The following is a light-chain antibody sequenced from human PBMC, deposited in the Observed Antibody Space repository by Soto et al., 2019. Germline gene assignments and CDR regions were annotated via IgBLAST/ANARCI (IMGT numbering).Light chain of an antibody. CDR2: EVS. Sequence: QSALTQPASVSGSPGQSITISCTGTSSDVGGYNYVSWFQQHPGTAPQLMIYEVSNRPSGVSNRFSGSKSGNTASLTISGLQAEDEADYYCSSYTSTNTVVFGGGTKLTVL. CDR1: SSDVGGYNY. J-gene: IGLJ2*01. V-gene: IGLV2-14*01. CDR3: SSYTSTNTVV.